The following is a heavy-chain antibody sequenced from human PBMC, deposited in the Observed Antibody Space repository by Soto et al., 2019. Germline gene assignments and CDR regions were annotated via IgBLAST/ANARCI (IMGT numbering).Heavy chain of an antibody. V-gene: IGHV4-34*01. J-gene: IGHJ3*02. CDR1: GGSFSGYY. CDR2: INHSGST. CDR3: ARGRIVVVVAATLFKGSNAFDI. D-gene: IGHD2-15*01. Sequence: SETLSLTCAVYGGSFSGYYWSWIRQPPGKGLEWIGEINHSGSTNYNPSLKSRVTISVDTSKNQFSLKLSSVTAADTAVYYCARGRIVVVVAATLFKGSNAFDIWGQGTMVTVSS.